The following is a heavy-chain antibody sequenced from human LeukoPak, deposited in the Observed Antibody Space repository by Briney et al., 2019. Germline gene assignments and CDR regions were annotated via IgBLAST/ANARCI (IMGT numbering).Heavy chain of an antibody. J-gene: IGHJ6*02. Sequence: GQSLRLSCAASGFTVSSNYMSWVRQAPGKGLEWVSVICSGGSTYYADSVKGRFTISRDNSKNTLYLQMNSLRAEDTAVYYCAREYMWRRSDYYYGMDVWGQGTTVTVSS. CDR2: ICSGGST. CDR3: AREYMWRRSDYYYGMDV. D-gene: IGHD2-21*01. V-gene: IGHV3-53*01. CDR1: GFTVSSNY.